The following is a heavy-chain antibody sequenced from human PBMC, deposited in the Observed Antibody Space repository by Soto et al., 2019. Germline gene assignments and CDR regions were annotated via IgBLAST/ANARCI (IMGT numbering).Heavy chain of an antibody. CDR2: ISAFIGNP. Sequence: QVQLVQSGAEVKKPGASVKVSCKASGYTFTSDGISWVRQAPGQGLEWVGWISAFIGNPNSAQKLQGRLSMTTAPLARMAYMERMSMRSDDTDVTYCAREPRRMVGWGQGTTVSVSS. CDR3: AREPRRMVG. CDR1: GYTFTSDG. V-gene: IGHV1-18*01. J-gene: IGHJ6*02.